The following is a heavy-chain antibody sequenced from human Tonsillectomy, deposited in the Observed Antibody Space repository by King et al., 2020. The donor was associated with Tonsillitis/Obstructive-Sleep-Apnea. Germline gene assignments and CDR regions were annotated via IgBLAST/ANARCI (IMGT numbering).Heavy chain of an antibody. Sequence: QLVQSGGGLVQPGRSLRLSCAASGFSFDDYAMPWVRQVPGKGLEWVSGISWNSGYIGYADSVKGRITISRDNAKNSLYLQLNSLRAEDTALYYCAKDMPYYDFWGGFDYWGQGTLVTVSS. J-gene: IGHJ4*02. V-gene: IGHV3-9*01. CDR2: ISWNSGYI. CDR3: AKDMPYYDFWGGFDY. CDR1: GFSFDDYA. D-gene: IGHD3-3*01.